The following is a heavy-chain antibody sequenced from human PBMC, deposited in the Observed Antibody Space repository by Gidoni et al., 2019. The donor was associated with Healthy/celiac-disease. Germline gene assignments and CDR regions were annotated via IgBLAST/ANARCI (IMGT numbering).Heavy chain of an antibody. D-gene: IGHD3-16*01. Sequence: NYNPSLKSRVTISVDTSKNQFSLKLSSVTAADTAVYYCARDAWGFDYWGQGTLVTVSS. CDR3: ARDAWGFDY. J-gene: IGHJ4*02. V-gene: IGHV4-34*01.